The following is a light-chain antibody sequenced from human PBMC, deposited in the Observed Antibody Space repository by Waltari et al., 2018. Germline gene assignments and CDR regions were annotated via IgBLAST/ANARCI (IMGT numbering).Light chain of an antibody. V-gene: IGLV2-8*01. CDR1: NSDVADDDY. CDR2: DVT. CDR3: SSYARSSHVV. J-gene: IGLJ3*02. Sequence: QSALTQPPSASGSPGQSVTISCTGTNSDVADDDYVSWYQYHPGQAPKLLIYDVTKRPSGVPDRFSGSKSGNTASLTVSGLQAEDEADYYCSSYARSSHVVFGGGTKLTVL.